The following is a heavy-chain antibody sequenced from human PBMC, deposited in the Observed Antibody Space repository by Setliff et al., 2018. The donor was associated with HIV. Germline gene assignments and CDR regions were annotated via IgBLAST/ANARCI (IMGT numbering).Heavy chain of an antibody. V-gene: IGHV4-4*07. Sequence: SETLSLTCTVSGGSINSYYWSWIRQPAGKGLEWIGRIYSSGSTNYNPSLKSRVTISLDPSKNQFSLKLRSVTASDTAVYYCARYTSKVDWFDPWGQGTLVTVSS. CDR3: ARYTSKVDWFDP. D-gene: IGHD2-2*02. CDR1: GGSINSYY. J-gene: IGHJ5*02. CDR2: IYSSGST.